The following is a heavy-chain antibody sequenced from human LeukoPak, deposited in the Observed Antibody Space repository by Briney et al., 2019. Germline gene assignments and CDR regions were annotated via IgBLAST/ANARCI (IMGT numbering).Heavy chain of an antibody. V-gene: IGHV4-4*07. CDR2: IYTSGST. J-gene: IGHJ4*02. Sequence: SSETLFLTCTVSGGSISSYYWSWIRQPAGKGLEWIGRIYTSGSTNYNPSLKSRVTMSVDTSKNQFSLKLSSVTAADTAVYYCARDLYSSGWYDYWGQGTLVTVSS. CDR3: ARDLYSSGWYDY. CDR1: GGSISSYY. D-gene: IGHD6-19*01.